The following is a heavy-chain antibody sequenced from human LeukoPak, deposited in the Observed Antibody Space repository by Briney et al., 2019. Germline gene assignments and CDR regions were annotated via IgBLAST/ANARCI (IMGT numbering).Heavy chain of an antibody. D-gene: IGHD2-15*01. CDR3: AREYCSGGNCAGGFYFDL. CDR1: GFTFSNYD. J-gene: IGHJ2*01. CDR2: IGVVGDT. Sequence: PGGSLRLSCAASGFTFSNYDFHWVRPAAGKGLEWVSAIGVVGDTYYSGSVKGRFTISRESAKNSLYLQMNSLRDGDTAVYYCAREYCSGGNCAGGFYFDLWGRGTPVTVSS. V-gene: IGHV3-13*01.